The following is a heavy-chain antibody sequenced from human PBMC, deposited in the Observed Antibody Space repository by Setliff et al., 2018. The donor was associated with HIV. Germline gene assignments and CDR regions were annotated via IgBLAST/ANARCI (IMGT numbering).Heavy chain of an antibody. J-gene: IGHJ4*02. CDR3: ARGGDDSGPGTWTFDY. D-gene: IGHD3-10*01. CDR2: INGNTGAT. Sequence: GASVMVSCKASGYTFSDYYLHWVRQAPGQGLEWMGWINGNTGATNYAQKFQGRVTITRDTSMYTAYVELTRLRFDDTAVYSCARGGDDSGPGTWTFDYWGQGALVTVSS. CDR1: GYTFSDYY. V-gene: IGHV1-2*02.